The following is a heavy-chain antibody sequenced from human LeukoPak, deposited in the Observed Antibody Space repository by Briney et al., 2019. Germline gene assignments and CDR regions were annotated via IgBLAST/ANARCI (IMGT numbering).Heavy chain of an antibody. Sequence: GGSLRLSCAASGFTFSSYEMNWVRQAPGKGLEWVSYISSSGSTIYYADSVKGRFTISRDNARNSLYLQMNSLRAEDTAVYYCARVHAMAYYYGMDVWGQGTTVTVSS. CDR1: GFTFSSYE. V-gene: IGHV3-48*03. CDR2: ISSSGSTI. J-gene: IGHJ6*02. CDR3: ARVHAMAYYYGMDV. D-gene: IGHD5-24*01.